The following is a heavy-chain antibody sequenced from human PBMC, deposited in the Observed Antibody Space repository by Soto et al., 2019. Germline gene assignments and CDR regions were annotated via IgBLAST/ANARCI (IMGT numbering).Heavy chain of an antibody. CDR3: AREPRDTAYYYGMDV. D-gene: IGHD5-18*01. V-gene: IGHV3-11*06. Sequence: PGGSLRLSCAASGFTFSDYYMSWIRQAPGKGLEWVSYISSSSSYTNYADSVKGRFTISRDNAKNSLYLQMNSLRAEDTAVYYCAREPRDTAYYYGMDVWGQGTTVTVSS. CDR2: ISSSSSYT. J-gene: IGHJ6*02. CDR1: GFTFSDYY.